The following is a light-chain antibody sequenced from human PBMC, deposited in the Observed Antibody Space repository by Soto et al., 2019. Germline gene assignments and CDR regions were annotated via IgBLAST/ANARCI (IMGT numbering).Light chain of an antibody. V-gene: IGLV2-8*01. CDR2: EVT. CDR3: SSYAGTNRV. J-gene: IGLJ1*01. Sequence: QSALTQPPSASGSPGQSVTISCTGTSSDVGANNYVSWYQQHPGKAPKLMIYEVTKRPSGVPDRFSGSKSGNTASLTVSGLQAEDVADYYCSSYAGTNRVFGTGTKVTVL. CDR1: SSDVGANNY.